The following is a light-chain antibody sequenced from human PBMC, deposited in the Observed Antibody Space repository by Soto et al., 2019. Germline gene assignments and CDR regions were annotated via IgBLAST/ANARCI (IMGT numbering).Light chain of an antibody. CDR3: QQYAGSSLT. V-gene: IGKV3-20*01. Sequence: EIVLTQSPDTLSLSPGERATLSCRASQTVSGSFLAWYQQKPGQAPWLLIYGASSRATGIPDRFSGSGSGTDFSLTVSRLEPEDFAVYFCQQYAGSSLTFGGGTKVEIK. CDR1: QTVSGSF. J-gene: IGKJ4*01. CDR2: GAS.